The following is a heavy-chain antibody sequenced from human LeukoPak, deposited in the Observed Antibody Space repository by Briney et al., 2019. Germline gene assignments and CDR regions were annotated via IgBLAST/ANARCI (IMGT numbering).Heavy chain of an antibody. Sequence: SETLSLTCTVSGGSISSSSYYWGWIRQPPGKGLEWIGSIYYSGSTYYNPSLKSRVTISVNTSKNQFSLKLSSVTAADTAVYYCARGKGSWYLIVWFDPWGQGTLVTVSS. D-gene: IGHD6-13*01. CDR2: IYYSGST. CDR3: ARGKGSWYLIVWFDP. J-gene: IGHJ5*02. CDR1: GGSISSSSYY. V-gene: IGHV4-39*07.